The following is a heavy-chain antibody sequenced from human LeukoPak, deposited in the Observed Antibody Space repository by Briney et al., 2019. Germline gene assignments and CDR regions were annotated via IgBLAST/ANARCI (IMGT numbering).Heavy chain of an antibody. CDR2: INHSGST. D-gene: IGHD3-22*01. CDR3: ARGRRYYDSSGPRGYFDY. Sequence: SETLSLTCTISDDSISNNRYFWAWIRQPPGKGLEWIGEINHSGSTNYNPSLKSRVTISVDTSKNQFSLKLSSVTAADTAVYYCARGRRYYDSSGPRGYFDYWGQGTLVTVSS. V-gene: IGHV4-39*07. CDR1: DDSISNNRYF. J-gene: IGHJ4*02.